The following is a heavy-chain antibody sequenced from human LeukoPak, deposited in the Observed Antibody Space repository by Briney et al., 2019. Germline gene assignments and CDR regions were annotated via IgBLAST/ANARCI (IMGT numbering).Heavy chain of an antibody. J-gene: IGHJ4*02. Sequence: GGFLRLSCAASGFTFSSYTMHWVRQAPGKGLEWVAVISYDGSNKYYADSVKGRFTISRDNSKNTLYLQMNSLRAEDTAVYYCARGPPIAVAGTGPGGPYDYFDYWGQGTLVTVSS. CDR1: GFTFSSYT. V-gene: IGHV3-30-3*01. CDR3: ARGPPIAVAGTGPGGPYDYFDY. D-gene: IGHD6-19*01. CDR2: ISYDGSNK.